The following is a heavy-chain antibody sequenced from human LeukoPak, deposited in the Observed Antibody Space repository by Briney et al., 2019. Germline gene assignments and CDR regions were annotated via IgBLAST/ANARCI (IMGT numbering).Heavy chain of an antibody. CDR3: ARVSQATMVRRAFDI. J-gene: IGHJ3*02. CDR1: GGSISRYY. CDR2: IYYSGST. Sequence: SETLSLTCTVSGGSISRYYWSWIRQPPGKGLEWIGYIYYSGSTNYNPSLKSRVTISVDTSKNQFSLKLSSVTAADTAVYYCARVSQATMVRRAFDIWGQGTMVTVSS. D-gene: IGHD3-10*01. V-gene: IGHV4-59*01.